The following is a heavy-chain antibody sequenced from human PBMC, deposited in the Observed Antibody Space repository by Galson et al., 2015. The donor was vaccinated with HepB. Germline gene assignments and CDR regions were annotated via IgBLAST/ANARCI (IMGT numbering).Heavy chain of an antibody. CDR2: ISYDGSNT. V-gene: IGHV3-30*04. CDR1: GFTFSSSA. D-gene: IGHD2-15*01. CDR3: ARLVVVVAANN. J-gene: IGHJ4*02. Sequence: SLRLSCAASGFTFSSSAMHWVRQAPGKWLEWVAVISYDGSNTYYADYVKGRFTISRDNSKNTLYLKTNSLRAEDTAGYYCARLVVVVAANNWGQGTLVTVSS.